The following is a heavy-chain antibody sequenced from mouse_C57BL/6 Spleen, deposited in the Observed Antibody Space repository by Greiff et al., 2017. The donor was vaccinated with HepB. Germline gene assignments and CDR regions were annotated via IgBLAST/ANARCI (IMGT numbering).Heavy chain of an antibody. CDR1: GYSITSGYY. CDR2: ISYDGSN. CDR3: ASPMDYYGSAWFAY. Sequence: EVKLQESGPGLVKPSQSLSLTCSVTGYSITSGYYWNWIRQFPGNKLEWMGYISYDGSNNYNPSLKNRISITRDTSKNQFFLKLNSVTTEDTATYYCASPMDYYGSAWFAYWGQGTLVTVSA. D-gene: IGHD1-1*01. J-gene: IGHJ3*01. V-gene: IGHV3-6*01.